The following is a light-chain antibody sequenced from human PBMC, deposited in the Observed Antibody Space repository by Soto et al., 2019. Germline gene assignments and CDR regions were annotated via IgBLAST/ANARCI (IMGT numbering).Light chain of an antibody. CDR3: QQRSNWPPNT. V-gene: IGKV3-11*01. Sequence: EIVLTQSPATLSLSPGERSTLSCMAIQIVSSYLSWYQQKPVQAPMLLIYDASNRATGIPARFSGSGSGTDFPLTISRLDTEDFAVYYCQQRSNWPPNTVGQVTRLEIK. CDR2: DAS. J-gene: IGKJ5*01. CDR1: QIVSSY.